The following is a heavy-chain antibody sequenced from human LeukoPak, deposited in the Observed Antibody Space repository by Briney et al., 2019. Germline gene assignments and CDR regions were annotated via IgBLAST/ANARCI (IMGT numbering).Heavy chain of an antibody. Sequence: AGRSLRLSCAASGFTFDDYAMHWVRQAPGKGLEWVSGISWNSGSIGYADSVKGRFTISRDNAKNSLYLQMNSLRAEDTALYYCAKTASSGYDFFGGFDYWGQGTLVTVSS. CDR3: AKTASSGYDFFGGFDY. D-gene: IGHD3-3*01. V-gene: IGHV3-9*01. J-gene: IGHJ4*02. CDR1: GFTFDDYA. CDR2: ISWNSGSI.